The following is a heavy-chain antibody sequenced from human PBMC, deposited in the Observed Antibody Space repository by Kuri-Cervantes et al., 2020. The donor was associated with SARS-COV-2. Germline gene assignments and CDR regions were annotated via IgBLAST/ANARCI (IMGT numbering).Heavy chain of an antibody. Sequence: GESLKISCAASGFTFSGHWIHWVRQAPGKGLVWVSRINPDGSYTNNADSVKGRFTISRDNSKNTLYLQMNSLRAEDTAVYYCARDGQWLEPGYYFDYWGQGTLVTVSS. CDR3: ARDGQWLEPGYYFDY. CDR1: GFTFSGHW. V-gene: IGHV3-74*01. J-gene: IGHJ4*02. D-gene: IGHD6-19*01. CDR2: INPDGSYT.